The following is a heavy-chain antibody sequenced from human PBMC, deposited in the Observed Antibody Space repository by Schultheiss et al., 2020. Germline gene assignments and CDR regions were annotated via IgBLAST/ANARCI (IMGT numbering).Heavy chain of an antibody. V-gene: IGHV3-11*01. CDR3: ARDGRNYYDSSDPVFDY. CDR1: GFTFSDYY. J-gene: IGHJ4*02. D-gene: IGHD3-22*01. Sequence: GGSLRLSCAASGFTFSDYYMSWIRQAPGKGLEWVSYISSSGSTIYYADSVKGRFTISRDNAKNSLYLQMNSLRAEDTAVYYCARDGRNYYDSSDPVFDYWGQGTLVNVSS. CDR2: ISSSGSTI.